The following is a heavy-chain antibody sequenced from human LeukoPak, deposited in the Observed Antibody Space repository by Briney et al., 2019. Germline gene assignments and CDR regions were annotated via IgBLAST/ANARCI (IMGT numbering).Heavy chain of an antibody. Sequence: GESRKISCKGSGCRFTSYWIGGVRQMPGKGLEWMGIIYPGDSDTRYSPSFQGQVTISADNSISTAYLQWSSLKASDTAMYYCARIPRGYSYGHLDYWGQGTLVTVSS. CDR2: IYPGDSDT. CDR3: ARIPRGYSYGHLDY. D-gene: IGHD5-18*01. CDR1: GCRFTSYW. J-gene: IGHJ4*02. V-gene: IGHV5-51*01.